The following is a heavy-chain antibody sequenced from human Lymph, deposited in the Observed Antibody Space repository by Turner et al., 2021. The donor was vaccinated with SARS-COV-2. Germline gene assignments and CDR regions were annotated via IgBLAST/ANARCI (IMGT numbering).Heavy chain of an antibody. CDR3: ARDSLGSGTLDY. CDR1: GFTFNNYP. V-gene: IGHV3-30-3*01. J-gene: IGHJ4*02. CDR2: ISYDGSNK. D-gene: IGHD1-7*01. Sequence: QVQLVESGGGVVQPGRSLRLSCAASGFTFNNYPMHWVRQAPGKGLEWVAVISYDGSNKYYADSVKGRFTISRDNSKNTLYLQMNSLRAEDTAVYYCARDSLGSGTLDYWGQGTLVTVSS.